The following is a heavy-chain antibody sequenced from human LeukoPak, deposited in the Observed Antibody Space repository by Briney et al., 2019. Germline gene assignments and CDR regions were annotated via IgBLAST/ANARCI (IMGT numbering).Heavy chain of an antibody. J-gene: IGHJ4*02. CDR3: ARDSLYCGGDCYGH. Sequence: GGSLRLSCAASGFTFSSYAMSWVRQAPGKGLEWVAVISYDGSNKYYADSVKGRFTISRDNSKNTLYLQMNSLRAEDTAVYYCARDSLYCGGDCYGHWGQGTLVTVSS. CDR2: ISYDGSNK. V-gene: IGHV3-30*03. D-gene: IGHD2-21*02. CDR1: GFTFSSYA.